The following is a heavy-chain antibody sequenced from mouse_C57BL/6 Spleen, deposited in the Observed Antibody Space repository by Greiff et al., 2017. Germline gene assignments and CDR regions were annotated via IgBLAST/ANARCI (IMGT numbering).Heavy chain of an antibody. D-gene: IGHD1-1*01. CDR3: ARGDYYGSSLDY. V-gene: IGHV1-64*01. J-gene: IGHJ2*01. Sequence: VQLQQPGAELVKPGASVTLSCKASGYTFTSYWMHWVKQRPGQGLEWIGMIHPNSGSTNYNEKFKSKATLTVDKSSSTAYMQLSSLTSEDSAVYYCARGDYYGSSLDYGGQGTTLTVSS. CDR1: GYTFTSYW. CDR2: IHPNSGST.